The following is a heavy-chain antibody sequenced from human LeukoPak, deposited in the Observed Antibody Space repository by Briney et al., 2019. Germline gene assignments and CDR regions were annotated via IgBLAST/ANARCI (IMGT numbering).Heavy chain of an antibody. CDR1: GGSINSYY. Sequence: SETLSLTCYVSGGSINSYYWSWIRQPPGKGLEWIGEINHSGSTNYNPSLKSRVTISVDTSKNQFSLKLSSVTAADTAVYYCATSGYNYVLGSFLYFDYWGQGTLVTVSS. D-gene: IGHD5-24*01. V-gene: IGHV4-34*01. J-gene: IGHJ4*02. CDR3: ATSGYNYVLGSFLYFDY. CDR2: INHSGST.